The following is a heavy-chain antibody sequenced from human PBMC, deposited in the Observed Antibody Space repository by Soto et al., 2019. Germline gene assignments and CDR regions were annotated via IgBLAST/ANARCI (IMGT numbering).Heavy chain of an antibody. CDR1: GYSFTSYG. V-gene: IGHV1-18*01. CDR2: ISSYNGKT. Sequence: GASVKVSCKTSGYSFTSYGISWVRQAPGQGLEWMGWISSYNGKTNYAQKHQGRVTMTTDTSTSTVYMELRRLRSDDTAVYYCARGLTSQLLSVYWGQGTLVTVSS. J-gene: IGHJ4*02. CDR3: ARGLTSQLLSVY. D-gene: IGHD2-2*01.